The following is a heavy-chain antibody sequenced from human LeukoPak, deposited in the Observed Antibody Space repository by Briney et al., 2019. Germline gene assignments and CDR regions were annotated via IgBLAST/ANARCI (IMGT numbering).Heavy chain of an antibody. CDR3: ARGYYNYWALQY. CDR2: FYYTGTS. CDR1: NGSISRSY. D-gene: IGHD5-24*01. Sequence: SETLSLTCTVSNGSISRSYWSWIRQPPEKGLEWIGYFYYTGTSDYNPSLRSRVTISRDTSKNQFSLKLSSVTAADTAVYYCARGYYNYWALQYWGQGTLVTVSS. V-gene: IGHV4-59*01. J-gene: IGHJ4*02.